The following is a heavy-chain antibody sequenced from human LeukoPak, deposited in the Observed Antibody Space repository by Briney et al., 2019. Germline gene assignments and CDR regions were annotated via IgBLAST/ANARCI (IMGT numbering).Heavy chain of an antibody. CDR2: ISSDGRTT. CDR3: ARGGEEDTVADVLLWFGELPPLYYYYYGMDV. CDR1: GFTFSSYY. Sequence: GGSLRLSCEASGFTFSSYYMHWVRQPPGRGLVWVSRISSDGRTTNYADSVKGRFTISRDNAKNSLYLQMNSLRAEDTAVYYCARGGEEDTVADVLLWFGELPPLYYYYYGMDVWGQGTTVTVSS. V-gene: IGHV3-74*01. J-gene: IGHJ6*02. D-gene: IGHD3-10*01.